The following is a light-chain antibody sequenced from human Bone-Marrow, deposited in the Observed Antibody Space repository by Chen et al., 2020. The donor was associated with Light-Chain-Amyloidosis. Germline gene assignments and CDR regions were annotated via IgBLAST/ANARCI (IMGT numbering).Light chain of an antibody. CDR1: SSDVGSYNL. CDR2: EVS. V-gene: IGLV2-14*02. Sequence: QSALTQPASVSGSPGQSITISCTGTSSDVGSYNLVSWYQQHPGKAPKLMIYEVSKRPSGVSNRCSGSKSGNTASLTIAGLQAEDEADYHCRAYISSSTLVVFGGGTKLTVL. J-gene: IGLJ2*01. CDR3: RAYISSSTLVV.